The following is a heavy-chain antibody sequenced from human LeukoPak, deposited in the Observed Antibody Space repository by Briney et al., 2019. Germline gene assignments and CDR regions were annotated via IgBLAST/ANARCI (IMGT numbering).Heavy chain of an antibody. CDR3: AKVIRDGYNWNY. J-gene: IGHJ4*02. V-gene: IGHV3-23*01. CDR1: GFTFTNYA. Sequence: GGSLGLSCAASGFTFTNYAMSWVRQAPGKGLEWVSAISGSGTNTYYADSVKGRFTISRDNSKNTLFLQMNSLRAEDTAVYYCAKVIRDGYNWNYWGQGTLVTVSS. CDR2: ISGSGTNT. D-gene: IGHD5-24*01.